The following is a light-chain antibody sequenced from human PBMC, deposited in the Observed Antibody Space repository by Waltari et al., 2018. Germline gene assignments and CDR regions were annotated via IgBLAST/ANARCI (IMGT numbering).Light chain of an antibody. V-gene: IGKV1-9*01. CDR1: QGISSY. CDR2: AAS. Sequence: IQLTQSPSSLSASVGDRVTITCRASQGISSYLALYQQKPGKAPKLLIYAASTLQSGVPSRFSGSGSGTDFTLTISSLQPEDFATYYCQQLNSYPSWTFGQGTKVEIK. J-gene: IGKJ1*01. CDR3: QQLNSYPSWT.